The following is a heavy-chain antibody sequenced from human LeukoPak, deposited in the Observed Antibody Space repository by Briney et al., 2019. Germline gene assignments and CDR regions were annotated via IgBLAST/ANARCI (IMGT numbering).Heavy chain of an antibody. CDR3: ARITTSAYCSGGSCYLGWIFDP. Sequence: SETLSLTCTVSGGSVSSGSYYWSWIRQPPGKGLEWIGYIYYSGSTNYNPSLKGRVTISVDTSKNQFSLKLSSVTAADTAVYYCARITTSAYCSGGSCYLGWIFDPWGQGTLVTVSS. V-gene: IGHV4-61*01. D-gene: IGHD2-15*01. CDR2: IYYSGST. CDR1: GGSVSSGSYY. J-gene: IGHJ5*02.